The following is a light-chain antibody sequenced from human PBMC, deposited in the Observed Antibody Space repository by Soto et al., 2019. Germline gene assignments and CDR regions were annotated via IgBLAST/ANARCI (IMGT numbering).Light chain of an antibody. CDR2: GAS. J-gene: IGKJ1*01. CDR1: QSVSSN. CDR3: QQYNHWPWT. Sequence: VLTQSPAPLSVSPGERATLSCRASQSVSSNLAWYQQKPGQAPRLLIYGASTRATGIPARFSGSGSGTECTLTISSLQSEDVAVYYCQQYNHWPWTLGQGTKVDI. V-gene: IGKV3-15*01.